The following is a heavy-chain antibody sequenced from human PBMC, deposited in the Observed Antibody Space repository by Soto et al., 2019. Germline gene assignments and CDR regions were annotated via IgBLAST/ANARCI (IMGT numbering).Heavy chain of an antibody. CDR1: GGSISSYY. CDR3: ARGPDGITMLY. V-gene: IGHV4-59*01. D-gene: IGHD3-10*02. Sequence: SETLSLTCTVSGGSISSYYWSWIRQPPGKGLEWIGYIYYSGSTNYNPSLKSRVTISVDTSKNQFSLKLSSVTAADTAVYYCARGPDGITMLYWGQGTLVTVSS. J-gene: IGHJ4*02. CDR2: IYYSGST.